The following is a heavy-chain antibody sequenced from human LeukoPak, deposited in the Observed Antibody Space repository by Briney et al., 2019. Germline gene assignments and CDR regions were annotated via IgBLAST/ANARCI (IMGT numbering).Heavy chain of an antibody. CDR2: IYYSGST. D-gene: IGHD3-10*01. V-gene: IGHV4-59*01. CDR1: GGSISSYY. Sequence: SETLSLTCTVSGGSISSYYWSWIRQPPGKGLEWIGYIYYSGSTNYNPSLKSRVTISVDTSKNQFSLKLSSVTAADTAVYYCARYGSGLYYYYYMDVWGKGTTVTVSS. J-gene: IGHJ6*03. CDR3: ARYGSGLYYYYYMDV.